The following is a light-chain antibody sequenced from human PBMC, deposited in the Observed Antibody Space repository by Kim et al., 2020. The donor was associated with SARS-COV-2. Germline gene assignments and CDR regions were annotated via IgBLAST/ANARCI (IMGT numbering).Light chain of an antibody. Sequence: YPGEKSTLSCRARRNINSELPWYQQKPGHAPRLLFYDASTRATGVPARFSVSGSGAEFTLTISSLQSEASAVYYCQRHDDWPLTFGGGTKVDIK. CDR3: QRHDDWPLT. CDR2: DAS. J-gene: IGKJ4*01. CDR1: RNINSE. V-gene: IGKV3-15*01.